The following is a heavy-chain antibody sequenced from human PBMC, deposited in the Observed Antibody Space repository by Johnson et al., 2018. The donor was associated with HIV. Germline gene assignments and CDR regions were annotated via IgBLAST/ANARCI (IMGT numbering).Heavy chain of an antibody. V-gene: IGHV3-23*04. J-gene: IGHJ3*02. Sequence: VQLVESGGGLVQPGGSLRLSCAASGFTFSSYAMSWVRQAPGKGLEWVSAISGSGGSTYSADSVKGRFAISRDNSKNTLYLQMNSLRAEDTAVYYCARASQGVDSSGRGAFDIWGQGTMVTVSS. CDR1: GFTFSSYA. D-gene: IGHD3-22*01. CDR2: ISGSGGST. CDR3: ARASQGVDSSGRGAFDI.